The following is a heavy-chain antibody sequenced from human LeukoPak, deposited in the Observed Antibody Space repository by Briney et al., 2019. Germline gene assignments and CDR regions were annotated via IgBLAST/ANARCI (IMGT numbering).Heavy chain of an antibody. D-gene: IGHD6-6*01. J-gene: IGHJ6*02. CDR2: IQSKTDGGTT. CDR1: GFTFSYAG. Sequence: GGSLRLSCVASGFTFSYAGMSWVRQAPGKGLEWVGRIQSKTDGGTTEYPAPVKGRFTISRDDSRHTLFLQMNRLKTEDTAVYYCNTECSSSNYFYGMDVWGQGTTVTVSS. V-gene: IGHV3-15*01. CDR3: NTECSSSNYFYGMDV.